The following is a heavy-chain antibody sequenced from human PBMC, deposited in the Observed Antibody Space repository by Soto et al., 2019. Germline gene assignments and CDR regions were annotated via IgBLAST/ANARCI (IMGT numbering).Heavy chain of an antibody. D-gene: IGHD2-15*01. J-gene: IGHJ4*02. V-gene: IGHV3-23*01. CDR2: ISGSGDNT. Sequence: EVQLLESGGGLVQPGGSLRLSCAASGFTFRNYAMSWVRQAPGKGLEWVSSISGSGDNTYHTDSVKGRFTISRDNSKNALYLQMNSLRAEDTAVYYCASSPGIVVAGHSDYWGQGTLVTVSS. CDR1: GFTFRNYA. CDR3: ASSPGIVVAGHSDY.